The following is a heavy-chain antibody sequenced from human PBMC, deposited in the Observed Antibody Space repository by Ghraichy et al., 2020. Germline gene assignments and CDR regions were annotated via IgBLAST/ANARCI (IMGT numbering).Heavy chain of an antibody. D-gene: IGHD3-3*01. J-gene: IGHJ6*02. CDR3: ARARTSFALSYYYYGMDV. Sequence: GGSLRLSCAASGFTFSSYSMNWVRQAPGKGLEWVSYISSSSSTIYYADSVKGRFTISRDNAKNSLYLQMNSLRDEDTAVYYCARARTSFALSYYYYGMDVWGQGTTVTVSS. CDR2: ISSSSSTI. V-gene: IGHV3-48*02. CDR1: GFTFSSYS.